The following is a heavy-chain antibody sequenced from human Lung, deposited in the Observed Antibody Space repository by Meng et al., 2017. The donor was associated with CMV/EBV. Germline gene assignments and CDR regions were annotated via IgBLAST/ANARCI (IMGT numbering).Heavy chain of an antibody. CDR2: ISGIGGNS. J-gene: IGHJ6*02. D-gene: IGHD2-15*01. V-gene: IGHV3-23*01. Sequence: GESXKISCTASGFTFDNYAMSWVRQAPGKGLEWVSVISGIGGNSYYAESVKGRFTVSRDNSKNTLYLHMNGLRADDTAVYYCAKAVVPVYYYYGMDVWGRGXTVTSP. CDR3: AKAVVPVYYYYGMDV. CDR1: GFTFDNYA.